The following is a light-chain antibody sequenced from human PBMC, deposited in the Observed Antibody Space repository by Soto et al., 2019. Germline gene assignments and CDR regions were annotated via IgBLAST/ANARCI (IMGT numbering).Light chain of an antibody. CDR1: QSVSSTY. CDR2: GAS. Sequence: EIVLTQSPGTLSLSPGERATLSCRASQSVSSTYLAWYQQKPGQAPGLLLYGASNRASGIPDRFAGSGSGTDFTLTISRLEPEDLAVYYCQQYGSSPPTFGVGTKVEIK. V-gene: IGKV3-20*01. J-gene: IGKJ4*01. CDR3: QQYGSSPPT.